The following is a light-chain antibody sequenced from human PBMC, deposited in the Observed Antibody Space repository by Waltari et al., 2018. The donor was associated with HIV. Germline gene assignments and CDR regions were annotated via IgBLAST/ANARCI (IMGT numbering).Light chain of an antibody. CDR1: NSNIGSNY. J-gene: IGLJ2*01. CDR3: ATWDSSLSAVV. CDR2: ENN. V-gene: IGLV1-51*02. Sequence: QSVLTQPPSVSAAPEQKVTISCSGSNSNIGSNYVSWYLHVPGTAPELVIYENNKRPSGIPDRFSGSKSGTSATLGITGLHTWDEGDYYCATWDSSLSAVVFGGGTKLTVL.